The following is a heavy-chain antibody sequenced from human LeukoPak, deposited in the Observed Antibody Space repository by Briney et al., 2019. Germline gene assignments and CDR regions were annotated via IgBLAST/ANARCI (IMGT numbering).Heavy chain of an antibody. CDR1: GGSISSYH. J-gene: IGHJ2*01. CDR2: IYYSGST. V-gene: IGHV4-59*01. D-gene: IGHD2-8*02. Sequence: SETLSLTCTVSGGSISSYHWSWIRQPPGKGLEWIGYIYYSGSTNYNPSLKGRVTISVDTSKNQFSLKLSSVTAAVTAVYYCARSHIYPPWSNWYFDLWARGPLVTVSS. CDR3: ARSHIYPPWSNWYFDL.